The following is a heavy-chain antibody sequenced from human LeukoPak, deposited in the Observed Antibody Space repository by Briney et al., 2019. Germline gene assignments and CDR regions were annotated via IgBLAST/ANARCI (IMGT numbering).Heavy chain of an antibody. CDR2: ISAYNGNT. V-gene: IGHV1-18*01. D-gene: IGHD4/OR15-4a*01. CDR1: GYTFTSYG. J-gene: IGHJ4*02. Sequence: ASVKVSCKASGYTFTSYGISWVRQAPGQGLEWVGWISAYNGNTNYAQTLQGRVTMTTDTSTSTAYVELRSLRSDDTAVYYCARDGTMAPHDFDYWGQGTLVTVSS. CDR3: ARDGTMAPHDFDY.